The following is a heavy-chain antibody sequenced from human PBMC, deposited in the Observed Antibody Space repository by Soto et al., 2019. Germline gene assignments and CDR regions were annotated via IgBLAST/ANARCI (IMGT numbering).Heavy chain of an antibody. CDR2: INHSGST. J-gene: IGHJ3*02. V-gene: IGHV4-34*01. D-gene: IGHD6-13*01. CDR3: ASGAIAAAGTSRTFDI. CDR1: GGSFSGYY. Sequence: SETLSLTCAVYGGSFSGYYWSWIRQPPGKGLEWIGEINHSGSTNYNPSLKSRVTISVDTSKNQFSLKLSSVTAADTAVYYCASGAIAAAGTSRTFDIWGQGTMVTVSS.